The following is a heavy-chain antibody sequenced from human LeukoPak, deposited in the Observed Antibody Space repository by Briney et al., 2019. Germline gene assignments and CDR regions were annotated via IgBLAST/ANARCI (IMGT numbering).Heavy chain of an antibody. D-gene: IGHD3-22*01. Sequence: SETLSLTCTVSGGSISSYYWSWIRQPPGKGLEWIGYIYYSGSTNYNPSLKTRVTISVDTSKNQFSLKLSSVTAADTAVYYCAKSTYYYDTFVNAFDIWGQGTMVTVSS. CDR1: GGSISSYY. CDR3: AKSTYYYDTFVNAFDI. J-gene: IGHJ3*02. CDR2: IYYSGST. V-gene: IGHV4-59*12.